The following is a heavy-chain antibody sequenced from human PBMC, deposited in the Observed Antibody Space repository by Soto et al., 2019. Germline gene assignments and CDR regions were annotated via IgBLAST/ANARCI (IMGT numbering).Heavy chain of an antibody. J-gene: IGHJ4*02. V-gene: IGHV3-74*01. CDR2: INSDGSST. CDR1: GFTFSSYW. D-gene: IGHD3-9*01. Sequence: EVQLVESGGGLVQPGGSLRLSCAASGFTFSSYWMHWVRQAPGKGLVWVSRINSDGSSTSYADSVKGRFTISRDNAKNTRYLPMNSLRAEDTAVYYCASGPGWTGYPDRYGFPDDYWGQGTLVTVSS. CDR3: ASGPGWTGYPDRYGFPDDY.